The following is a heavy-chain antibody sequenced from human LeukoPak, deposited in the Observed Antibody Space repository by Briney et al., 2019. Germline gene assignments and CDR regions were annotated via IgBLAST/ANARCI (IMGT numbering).Heavy chain of an antibody. CDR2: INHSGST. J-gene: IGHJ3*02. D-gene: IGHD1-26*01. CDR1: GFTFSSYS. V-gene: IGHV4-34*01. CDR3: ARLSNVTRGSYRVRRLWDI. Sequence: KAGGSLRLSCAASGFTFSSYSMNWVRQAPGKGLEWIGEINHSGSTNYNPSLKSRVTISVDTSKNQFSLKLSSVTAADTAVYYCARLSNVTRGSYRVRRLWDIWGQGTMVTVSS.